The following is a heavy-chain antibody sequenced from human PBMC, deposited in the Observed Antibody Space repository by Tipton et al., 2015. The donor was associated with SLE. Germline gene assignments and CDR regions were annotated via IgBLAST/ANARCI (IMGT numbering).Heavy chain of an antibody. V-gene: IGHV4-38-2*02. D-gene: IGHD6-13*01. J-gene: IGHJ4*02. CDR2: IYHSGST. CDR1: GYSISSDNY. Sequence: TLSLTCTVSGYSISSDNYWGWIRQPPGKGLEWIGSIYHSGSTHYNPSLKSRVSISVDTSKNQFSLKLSSVTAADTAVYYCARDYSPEAYFDYWGQGILVTVSS. CDR3: ARDYSPEAYFDY.